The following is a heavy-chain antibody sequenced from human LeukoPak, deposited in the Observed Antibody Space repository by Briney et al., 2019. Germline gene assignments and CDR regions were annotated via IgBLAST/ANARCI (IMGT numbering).Heavy chain of an antibody. V-gene: IGHV5-51*01. CDR3: ARHEYSSDWSTNGF. CDR2: IYPGDSDT. Sequence: GESLKISCEASGYSFTVYWIGWVPQMPGKGLEWMGIIYPGDSDTRYSPSFQGQVTISVDKSINTAYLQWSSLKASDTAMYYCARHEYSSDWSTNGFWGQGTLVTVSS. D-gene: IGHD6-13*01. J-gene: IGHJ4*02. CDR1: GYSFTVYW.